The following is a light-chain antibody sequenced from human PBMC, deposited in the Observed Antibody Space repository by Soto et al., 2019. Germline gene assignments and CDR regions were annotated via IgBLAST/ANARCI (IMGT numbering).Light chain of an antibody. V-gene: IGKV1-5*03. J-gene: IGKJ1*01. CDR3: QHYNSYSEA. CDR2: KAS. CDR1: QTISSW. Sequence: DIQMTQSPSTLSGSVGDRVTITCRASQTISSWLAWYQQKPGKAPKLLIYKASTLKSGVPSRFSGSGSGTEFTLNISSLQPDDFATYYCQHYNSYSEAFGQGTKVELK.